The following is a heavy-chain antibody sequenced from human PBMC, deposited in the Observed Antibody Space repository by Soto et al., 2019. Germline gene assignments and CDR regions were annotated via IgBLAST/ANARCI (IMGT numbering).Heavy chain of an antibody. V-gene: IGHV1-18*01. D-gene: IGHD6-19*01. CDR3: AREGGYRSGWFDY. CDR2: ISTYNGDT. J-gene: IGHJ4*02. CDR1: GYPFTSYG. Sequence: ASVKVSCKASGYPFTSYGISWVRQAPGQVLEWMGWISTYNGDTNYARNVQGRVSMTRDTSTNTVYLEMRSLRSDDTAVYYCAREGGYRSGWFDYWGQGTPVTVSS.